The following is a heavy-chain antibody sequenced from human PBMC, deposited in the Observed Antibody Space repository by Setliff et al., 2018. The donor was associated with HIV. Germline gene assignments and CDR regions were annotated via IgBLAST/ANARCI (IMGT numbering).Heavy chain of an antibody. Sequence: SETLSLTCAVSGGSISSSNWWSWVRQPPGKGLEWIGEIYHSGSANYNPSLKSRVIISIDTSTNQFSLKLSSVTAADTAVYYCAAFFVTPLTTQDFWGQGTLVTVSS. V-gene: IGHV4-4*02. CDR3: AAFFVTPLTTQDF. J-gene: IGHJ4*02. CDR1: GGSISSSNW. CDR2: IYHSGSA. D-gene: IGHD4-17*01.